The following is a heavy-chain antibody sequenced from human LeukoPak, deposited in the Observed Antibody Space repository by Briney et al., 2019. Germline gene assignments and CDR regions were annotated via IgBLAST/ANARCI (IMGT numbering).Heavy chain of an antibody. CDR3: TRVSLRWFDP. CDR2: VYHSGST. CDR1: GGSISNSNW. D-gene: IGHD3-16*01. V-gene: IGHV4-4*02. Sequence: SETLSLTCAVSGGSISNSNWWSWIRQPPGKGLQWIGEVYHSGSTNYNPSLKSRVTMSVDKSKNQFSLNLTSVTAADTAVYYCTRVSLRWFDPWGQGTLVTASS. J-gene: IGHJ5*02.